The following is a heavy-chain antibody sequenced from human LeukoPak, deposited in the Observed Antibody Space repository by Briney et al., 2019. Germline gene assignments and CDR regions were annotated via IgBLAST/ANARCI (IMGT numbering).Heavy chain of an antibody. V-gene: IGHV4-34*01. CDR2: INHSGST. CDR3: ARVAAPARANWFDP. J-gene: IGHJ5*02. Sequence: SETLSLTCAVYGGCFSGYYWSWIRQSPGKGLEWIGEINHSGSTNYNPSLKSRVTISVDTSKNQFSLKLSSVTAADTAVYYCARVAAPARANWFDPWGQGTLVTVSP. CDR1: GGCFSGYY. D-gene: IGHD6-13*01.